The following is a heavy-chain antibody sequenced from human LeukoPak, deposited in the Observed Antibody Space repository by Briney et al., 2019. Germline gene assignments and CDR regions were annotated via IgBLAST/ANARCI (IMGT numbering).Heavy chain of an antibody. V-gene: IGHV3-48*01. Sequence: PGGSLRLSCAASGFTFSSYSMNWVRQPPGKGLEWVSYVVSGSSTIYYADSVKGRFTISRDNAKNSLYLQMNSLRAEDTAVYYCARGRLLFDYWGQGTLVTVSS. D-gene: IGHD2/OR15-2a*01. CDR1: GFTFSSYS. CDR2: VVSGSSTI. J-gene: IGHJ4*02. CDR3: ARGRLLFDY.